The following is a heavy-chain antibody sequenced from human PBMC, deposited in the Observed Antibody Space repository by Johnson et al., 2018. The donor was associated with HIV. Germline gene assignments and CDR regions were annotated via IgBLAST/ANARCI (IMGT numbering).Heavy chain of an antibody. Sequence: EQLVESGGGFVQPGGSLRLSCAASGFTFSNYAMGWVRQAPGKGLEWVSSISGSGGAVYFADSVKGRFTISRDNSKNTMYLQMNSLRAEDTAIYYCARGTITMIRGVIGLDIWGQGTMVIVSS. CDR3: ARGTITMIRGVIGLDI. CDR1: GFTFSNYA. V-gene: IGHV3-23*04. CDR2: ISGSGGAV. D-gene: IGHD3-10*01. J-gene: IGHJ3*02.